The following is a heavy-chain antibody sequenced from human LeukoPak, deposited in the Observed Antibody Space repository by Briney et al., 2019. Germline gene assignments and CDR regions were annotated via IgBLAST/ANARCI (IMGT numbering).Heavy chain of an antibody. D-gene: IGHD3-10*01. V-gene: IGHV3-30*18. CDR3: AKEGRYYGQLDY. CDR2: ISYDGSNK. CDR1: GFTFSSYG. J-gene: IGHJ4*02. Sequence: GGSLRLSCAASGFTFSSYGMHWVRQAPGKGLEWVVVISYDGSNKYYADSVKGRFTISRDNSKNTLYLQMNSLRAEDTAVYYCAKEGRYYGQLDYWGQGTLVTVSS.